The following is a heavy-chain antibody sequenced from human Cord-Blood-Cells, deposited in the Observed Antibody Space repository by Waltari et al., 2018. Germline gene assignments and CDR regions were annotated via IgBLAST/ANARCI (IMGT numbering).Heavy chain of an antibody. Sequence: QVQLVQSGAEVKKPGSSEKVSCKASGGTFSSYATSWVRQAPGKGLEWMGRTNPFLGIANYAQKGQGRVTITADKSTSTAYMELSSLRSEETAVYDCASLPGRIAARPSGDCWGQGTLVTVSS. D-gene: IGHD6-6*01. CDR1: GGTFSSYA. CDR3: ASLPGRIAARPSGDC. CDR2: TNPFLGIA. J-gene: IGHJ4*02. V-gene: IGHV1-69*09.